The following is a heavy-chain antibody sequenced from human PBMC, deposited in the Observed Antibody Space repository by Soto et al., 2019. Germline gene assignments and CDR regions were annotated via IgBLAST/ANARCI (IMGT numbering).Heavy chain of an antibody. CDR3: VRGGGGGLFDP. D-gene: IGHD2-15*01. CDR2: ISPGSRYP. Sequence: GGSLRLSCAGSGFTFGDSYMSWIRQAPGKGLEWLSYISPGSRYPAYADSVKGGFTISRDNAKRSLYLQMMSLTAEDTAIYYCVRGGGGGLFDPWGQGTMVTVS. CDR1: GFTFGDSY. J-gene: IGHJ5*02. V-gene: IGHV3-11*06.